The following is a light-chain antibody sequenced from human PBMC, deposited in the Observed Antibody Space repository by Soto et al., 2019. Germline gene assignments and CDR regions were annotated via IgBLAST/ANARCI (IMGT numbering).Light chain of an antibody. Sequence: SYELTQPPSVSVAPGQTATITCGGSNIRTKSVHWCRQRPGQAPVLVVYDDRDRPSGIPERFSGSNSGNTATLTISKVEPGDEADYYCGTWDSGLNIGLFGGGTKLTVL. CDR3: GTWDSGLNIGL. J-gene: IGLJ2*01. CDR2: DDR. CDR1: NIRTKS. V-gene: IGLV3-21*02.